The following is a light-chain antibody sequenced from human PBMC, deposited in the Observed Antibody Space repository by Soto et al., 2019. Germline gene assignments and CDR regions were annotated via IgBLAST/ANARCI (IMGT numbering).Light chain of an antibody. CDR1: QSISIW. V-gene: IGKV1-5*01. CDR2: DAF. CDR3: QQYNSYPKT. J-gene: IGKJ1*01. Sequence: DIQMTQSPSTLSASVGDRVTITCRASQSISIWLAWYQQKPGKAPKLLIYDAFNLESGVPSRFSGSGTGTDFTLTINTLQPDDFATYYCQQYNSYPKTFVQGTKVEIK.